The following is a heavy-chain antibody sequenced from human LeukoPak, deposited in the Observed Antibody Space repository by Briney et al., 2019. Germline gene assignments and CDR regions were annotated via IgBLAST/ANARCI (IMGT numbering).Heavy chain of an antibody. CDR2: IYYSGST. D-gene: IGHD6-19*01. Sequence: PSETLSLTCTVSGGSISSYYWSWIRQPPGKELEWIGNIYYSGSTNYNPSLKSRVTISVDTSKNQFSLKLSSVTAADTAVYYCARDGYSSGWYDYYYYMDVWGKGTTVTVSS. J-gene: IGHJ6*03. CDR3: ARDGYSSGWYDYYYYMDV. V-gene: IGHV4-59*01. CDR1: GGSISSYY.